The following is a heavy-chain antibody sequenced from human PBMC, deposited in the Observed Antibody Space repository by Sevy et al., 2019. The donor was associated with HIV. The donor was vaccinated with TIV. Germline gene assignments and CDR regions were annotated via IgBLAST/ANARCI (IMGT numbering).Heavy chain of an antibody. CDR2: IYASGST. D-gene: IGHD3-22*01. CDR1: GGSISSYY. J-gene: IGHJ4*02. CDR3: ARLYNNYDGSGYYNYFDY. V-gene: IGHV4-4*07. Sequence: SETLSLTCTVSGGSISSYYWSWIRQPAGKGLEWIGRIYASGSTNYNPSLKSRVTMSVDTSKNHFSLKLSSVTAADTAVYYCARLYNNYDGSGYYNYFDYWGQRTLVTVSS.